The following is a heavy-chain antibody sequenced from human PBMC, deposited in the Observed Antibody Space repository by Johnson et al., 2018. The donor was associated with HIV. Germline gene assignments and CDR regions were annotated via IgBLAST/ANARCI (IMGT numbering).Heavy chain of an antibody. CDR3: AKGYTSADGAFDV. CDR1: GFTLSNYA. CDR2: INGGRGTT. Sequence: EVQLVESGGGLVQPGGSLRLSCAASGFTLSNYAMTWVRQAPGKGLEWVSGINGGRGTTFYADSVKGRFTISRDNSKNPLFLQMNSLRAVDTAVYYCAKGYTSADGAFDVWGQGTMVSVSS. D-gene: IGHD5-24*01. V-gene: IGHV3-23*04. J-gene: IGHJ3*01.